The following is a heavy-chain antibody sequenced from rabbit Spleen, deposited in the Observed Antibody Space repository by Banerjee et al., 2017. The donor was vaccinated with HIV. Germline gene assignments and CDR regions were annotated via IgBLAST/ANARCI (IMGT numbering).Heavy chain of an antibody. V-gene: IGHV1S45*01. D-gene: IGHD1-1*01. J-gene: IGHJ4*01. CDR1: GIDFSSWYY. CDR3: ARDLVGVIGWNFYL. Sequence: QEQLEEYGGDLVQPEGSLTLTCKVSGIDFSSWYYMCWVRQAPGKGLELIACIDPNKSGSTRYASWAKGRFTISRTSSTTVTLRMTSLTAADTATYFCARDLVGVIGWNFYLWGQVTLVTVS. CDR2: IDPNKSGST.